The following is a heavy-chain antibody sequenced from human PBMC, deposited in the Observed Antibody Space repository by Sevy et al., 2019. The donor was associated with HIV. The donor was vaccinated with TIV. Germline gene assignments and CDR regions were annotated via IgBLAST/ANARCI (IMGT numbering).Heavy chain of an antibody. Sequence: GGSLRLSCAASGFTFNTYSLIWVRQTPGKGLEWLSFIGTAAGVTYYADSVKGRFTISRDNAKHSLNLQMNGLRDEDTAVYYCARCPGHYSIDYWGQGTLVTVSS. CDR1: GFTFNTYS. V-gene: IGHV3-48*02. D-gene: IGHD2-21*01. J-gene: IGHJ4*02. CDR3: ARCPGHYSIDY. CDR2: IGTAAGVT.